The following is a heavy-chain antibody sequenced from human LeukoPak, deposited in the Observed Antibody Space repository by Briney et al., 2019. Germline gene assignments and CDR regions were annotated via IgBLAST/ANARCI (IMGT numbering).Heavy chain of an antibody. Sequence: ASVKVSCKASGYTFTSYGISWVRQAPGQGLEWMGWISAYNGNTNYAQKLQGRVTMTTDTFTSTAYMELRSLRSDDTAVYYCARDDFWSGYSHDAFDIWGQGTMVTVSS. CDR3: ARDDFWSGYSHDAFDI. V-gene: IGHV1-18*01. J-gene: IGHJ3*02. CDR1: GYTFTSYG. CDR2: ISAYNGNT. D-gene: IGHD3-3*01.